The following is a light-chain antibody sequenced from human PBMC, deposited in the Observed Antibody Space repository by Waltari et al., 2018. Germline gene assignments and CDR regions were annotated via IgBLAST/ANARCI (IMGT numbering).Light chain of an antibody. CDR2: GNS. CDR1: SSNMGAGYD. CDR3: QSYDSSLGGSV. J-gene: IGLJ2*01. V-gene: IGLV1-40*01. Sequence: QSALTQAPSVSGAPGQRVTISCTGSSSNMGAGYDVDWYQQLPGKAPKLLIHGNSNRPSGAPDRISGSKSGTSASLAITGLQAEDEAYYYCQSYDSSLGGSVFGGGTKLTVL.